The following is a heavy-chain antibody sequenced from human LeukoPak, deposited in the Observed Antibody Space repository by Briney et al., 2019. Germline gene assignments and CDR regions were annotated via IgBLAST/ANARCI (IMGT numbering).Heavy chain of an antibody. CDR1: GGSISTSY. D-gene: IGHD3-10*01. V-gene: IGHV4-59*08. CDR2: IYYSGST. Sequence: SETLPLTCTFSGGSISTSYWSWIRQPPGKGLEWIGYIYYSGSTNYNPSLKSRVTISVDTSKNQFSLKLSSVTAADTAVYYCARYAQKYGSGSYYSPFDYWGQGTLVTVSS. CDR3: ARYAQKYGSGSYYSPFDY. J-gene: IGHJ4*02.